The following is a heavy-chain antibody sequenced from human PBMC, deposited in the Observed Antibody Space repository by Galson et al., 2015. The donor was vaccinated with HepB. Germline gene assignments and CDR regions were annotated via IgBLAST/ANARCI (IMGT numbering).Heavy chain of an antibody. CDR1: GFTFSSYA. V-gene: IGHV3-30*04. CDR2: ISYDGSNK. D-gene: IGHD1-26*01. J-gene: IGHJ4*02. CDR3: ARAGSGSTRPDY. Sequence: SLRLSCAASGFTFSSYAMHWVRQAPGKGLEWVAVISYDGSNKYYADSVKGRFTISRDNSKNTLYLQMNSLRAEDTAVYYCARAGSGSTRPDYWGQGTLVTVSS.